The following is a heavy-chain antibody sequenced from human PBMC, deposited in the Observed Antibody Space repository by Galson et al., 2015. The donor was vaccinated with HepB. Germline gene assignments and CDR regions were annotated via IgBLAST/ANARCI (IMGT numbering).Heavy chain of an antibody. D-gene: IGHD4-17*01. CDR2: ISFCGRNS. Sequence: SLRLSCAASGFGFNDSSMHWVRQSPGKGLEWVAGISFCGRNSYYADSVKGRFIISRDSSKKTVYLQMNSLRSKDTAVYYCARSAAGRTATTTLAWGQGILVTVSS. CDR1: GFGFNDSS. CDR3: ARSAAGRTATTTLA. J-gene: IGHJ5*02. V-gene: IGHV3-30*03.